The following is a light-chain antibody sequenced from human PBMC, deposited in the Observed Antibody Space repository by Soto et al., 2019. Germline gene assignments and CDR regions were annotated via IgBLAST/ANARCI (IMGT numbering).Light chain of an antibody. J-gene: IGLJ1*01. Sequence: QSALAQPASMSGSPGQSITISCTGSGSDIATFNYVSWYQQYPGKAPKLLIYQVTSRASGVSHGFSGSKSGNTAALTISGLQPEDEAEYYCNSYSSTSFYVFGTGTKVTVL. CDR3: NSYSSTSFYV. V-gene: IGLV2-14*01. CDR1: GSDIATFNY. CDR2: QVT.